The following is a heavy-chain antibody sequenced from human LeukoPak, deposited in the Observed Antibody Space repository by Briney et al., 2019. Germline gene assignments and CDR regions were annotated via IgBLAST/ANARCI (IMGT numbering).Heavy chain of an antibody. CDR2: ISSRGTIT. D-gene: IGHD3-16*01. J-gene: IGHJ6*02. CDR3: ARGGGLDV. Sequence: PGGSLRLSCVASGFTFSDYYMSWIRQAPGKGLEWVSHISSRGTITYYADSVKGRFTISRDNAKNSLCLQMSNLRAEDTAVYFCARGGGLDVWGQGATVTVSS. CDR1: GFTFSDYY. V-gene: IGHV3-11*01.